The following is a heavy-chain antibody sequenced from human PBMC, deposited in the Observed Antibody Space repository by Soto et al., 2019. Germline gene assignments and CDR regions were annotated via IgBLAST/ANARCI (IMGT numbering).Heavy chain of an antibody. Sequence: GGSLRLSCAASGFTLTSTTMHWVRQPPGKGLEWVSVISASGVTKFYADSVKGRFTIYKDNSKNTLYLEMNSLRADDTAVYYCASSLGYSCSGGCLHYYFDYWGQGTLVTVSS. CDR2: ISASGVTK. CDR1: GFTLTSTT. CDR3: ASSLGYSCSGGCLHYYFDY. J-gene: IGHJ4*02. V-gene: IGHV3-23*01. D-gene: IGHD2-15*01.